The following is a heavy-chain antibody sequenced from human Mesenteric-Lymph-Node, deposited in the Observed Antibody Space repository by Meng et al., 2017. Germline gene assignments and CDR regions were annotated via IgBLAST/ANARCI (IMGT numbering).Heavy chain of an antibody. D-gene: IGHD3-16*02. V-gene: IGHV3-33*06. CDR1: GFTFSSYG. CDR2: IWYDGSNK. Sequence: GESLKISCAASGFTFSSYGMHWVRQAPGKGLEWVAVIWYDGSNKYYADSVKGRFTISRDNSKNTLYLQMNSLRAEETAVYYCAKYPSKFGGVVVKDDYWGQGALVTVSS. J-gene: IGHJ4*02. CDR3: AKYPSKFGGVVVKDDY.